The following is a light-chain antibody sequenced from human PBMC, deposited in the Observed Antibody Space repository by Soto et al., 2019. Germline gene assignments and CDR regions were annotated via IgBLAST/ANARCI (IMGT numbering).Light chain of an antibody. Sequence: QSVLTQPASVSGSPGQSITISCTGTSSEVGGYNYVSWYQQHPGKAPKLMIYDVSNRPSGVSNRFSGSKSGNTASLTISGLQAEDEVDYYCSSYTSSSTPYVFGTGTKVTVL. CDR3: SSYTSSSTPYV. CDR1: SSEVGGYNY. V-gene: IGLV2-14*01. J-gene: IGLJ1*01. CDR2: DVS.